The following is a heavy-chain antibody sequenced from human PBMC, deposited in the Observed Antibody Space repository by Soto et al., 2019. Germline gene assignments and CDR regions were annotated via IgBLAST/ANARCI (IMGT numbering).Heavy chain of an antibody. Sequence: QVQLVESGGGVVQPGRSLRLSCAASGFTFSSYGMHWVRQAPGKGLEWVAVISYDGSNKYYADSVKGRFTISRDNSKNTLYLQMNSLRAEDTAVYYCAKDGYGDPHYDYWGQGTLVTVSS. J-gene: IGHJ4*02. D-gene: IGHD4-17*01. CDR3: AKDGYGDPHYDY. V-gene: IGHV3-30*18. CDR2: ISYDGSNK. CDR1: GFTFSSYG.